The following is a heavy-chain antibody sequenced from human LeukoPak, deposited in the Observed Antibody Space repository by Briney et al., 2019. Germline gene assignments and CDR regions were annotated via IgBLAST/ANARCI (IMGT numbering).Heavy chain of an antibody. Sequence: GGSLRLSCAASGFTFDDYAMHWVRHAPGKGLEWVSLISWDGGRTYYADSVKGRFTTSRDNSKNSLYLQMNSLRAEDTALYYCAKDTDNSGYYSYFQHWGQGTLVTVSS. J-gene: IGHJ1*01. D-gene: IGHD3-22*01. CDR1: GFTFDDYA. CDR2: ISWDGGRT. V-gene: IGHV3-43D*04. CDR3: AKDTDNSGYYSYFQH.